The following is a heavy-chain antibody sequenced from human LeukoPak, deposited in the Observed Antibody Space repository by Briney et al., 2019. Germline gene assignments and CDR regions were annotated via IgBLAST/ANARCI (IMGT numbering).Heavy chain of an antibody. CDR3: ARWGANSFDY. CDR1: GGTFSSYA. D-gene: IGHD4/OR15-4a*01. CDR2: MNPNSGNT. J-gene: IGHJ4*02. Sequence: ASVKVSCKASGGTFSSYAISWVRQATGQGLEWMGWMNPNSGNTGYAQKFQGRVTMTRNTSISTAYMELSSLRSEDTAVYYCARWGANSFDYWGQGTLVTVSS. V-gene: IGHV1-8*02.